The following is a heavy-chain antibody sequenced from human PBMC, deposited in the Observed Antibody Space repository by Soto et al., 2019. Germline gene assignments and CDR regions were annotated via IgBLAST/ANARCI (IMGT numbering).Heavy chain of an antibody. J-gene: IGHJ6*02. CDR3: ARGAFSSRGMDV. D-gene: IGHD6-19*01. Sequence: SETLSLTCTVYGGSFSFYYWTWVRQPPGKGLEWIGEINHRGSTNYNPSLKSRVTISVDTSKNQFALKLKSVTAADTSLYYCARGAFSSRGMDVWGQGTTVTVSS. CDR1: GGSFSFYY. CDR2: INHRGST. V-gene: IGHV4-34*01.